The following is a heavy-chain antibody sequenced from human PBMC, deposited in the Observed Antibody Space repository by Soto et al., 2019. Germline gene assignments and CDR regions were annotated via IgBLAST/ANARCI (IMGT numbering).Heavy chain of an antibody. J-gene: IGHJ5*02. Sequence: PKLRQLPETLSLTCTVSGGSISSYYWSWIRQPPGKGLEWIGYIYYSGSTNYNPSLMSRVTISVDTSKNQFSLKLSSVTAADTAVYYCASYEYSSSSGFDPWGQGTLVTVSS. CDR1: GGSISSYY. D-gene: IGHD6-6*01. CDR2: IYYSGST. V-gene: IGHV4-59*01. CDR3: ASYEYSSSSGFDP.